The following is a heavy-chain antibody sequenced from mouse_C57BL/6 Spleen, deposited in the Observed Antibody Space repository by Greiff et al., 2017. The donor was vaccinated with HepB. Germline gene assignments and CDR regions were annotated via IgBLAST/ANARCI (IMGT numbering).Heavy chain of an antibody. J-gene: IGHJ4*01. Sequence: QVTLKVCGPGILQPSQTLSLTCSFSGFSLSTFGMGVGWIRQPSGKGLEWLAHIWWDDDKYYNPALKSRLTISKDTSKNQVFLKIANVDTADTATYYCARAHYYGSLYYAMDYWGQGTSVTVSS. V-gene: IGHV8-8*01. CDR2: IWWDDDK. D-gene: IGHD1-1*01. CDR3: ARAHYYGSLYYAMDY. CDR1: GFSLSTFGMG.